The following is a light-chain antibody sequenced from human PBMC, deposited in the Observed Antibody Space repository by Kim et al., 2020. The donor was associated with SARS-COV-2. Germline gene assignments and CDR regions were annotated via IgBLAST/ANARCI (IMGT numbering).Light chain of an antibody. J-gene: IGKJ3*01. CDR2: CAS. CDR1: QSVSSNY. Sequence: EIVLTQSPGTLSLSPRERVTLACMASQSVSSNYLAWYQQKPGQAPRLLIYCASSRATDIPDRFSGSGSGTDFTLTISRLEAEDFAVYYCHLYGSSPLFGPGTKVDIK. V-gene: IGKV3-20*01. CDR3: HLYGSSPL.